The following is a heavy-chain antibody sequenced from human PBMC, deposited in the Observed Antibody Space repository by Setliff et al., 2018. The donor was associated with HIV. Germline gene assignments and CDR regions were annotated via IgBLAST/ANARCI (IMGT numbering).Heavy chain of an antibody. CDR3: ARGGSYYGSGSP. CDR2: IYYSGST. V-gene: IGHV4-59*01. J-gene: IGHJ5*02. D-gene: IGHD3-10*01. Sequence: NPFETLSLTCTVSGGSISSYYWSWIRQPPGKGLEWIGYIYYSGSTNYNPSLKSRVTISVDTSKNQFSLKLSSVTAADTAVYYCARGGSYYGSGSPWGQGTLVTVSS. CDR1: GGSISSYY.